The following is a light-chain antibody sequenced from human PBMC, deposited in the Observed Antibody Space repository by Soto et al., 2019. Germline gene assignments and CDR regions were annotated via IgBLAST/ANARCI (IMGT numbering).Light chain of an antibody. CDR2: DAS. V-gene: IGKV1-5*01. Sequence: DIQMTQSPSTLSASVGDRVSITCRASQSVGNPLAWYQQRPGKAPKLLIFDASTLESGVPSRFSGSGSGTEFTLTISSLQPDDFATYYCLQDYNYPWKCGQGTKVDI. J-gene: IGKJ1*01. CDR3: LQDYNYPWK. CDR1: QSVGNP.